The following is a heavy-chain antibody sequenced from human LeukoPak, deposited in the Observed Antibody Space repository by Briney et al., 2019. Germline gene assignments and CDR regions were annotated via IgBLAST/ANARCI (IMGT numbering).Heavy chain of an antibody. J-gene: IGHJ3*01. V-gene: IGHV3-21*01. D-gene: IGHD3-16*02. CDR2: ISSGSSYI. CDR3: AKGLPGGVSFGQLHRDAFDF. Sequence: PGGSLRLSCAGSGFTLSRYSMNWVRQAPGKGLEWVASISSGSSYIYYAGSVKGRFTISRDNSKNTLSLQMNNLRAEDTAVYYCAKGLPGGVSFGQLHRDAFDFWGQGTIVTVSS. CDR1: GFTLSRYS.